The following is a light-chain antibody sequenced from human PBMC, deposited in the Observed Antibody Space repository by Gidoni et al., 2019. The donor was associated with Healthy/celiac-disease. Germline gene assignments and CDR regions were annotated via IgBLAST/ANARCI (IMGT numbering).Light chain of an antibody. J-gene: IGLJ1*01. CDR3: QSADSSGTYYV. CDR1: ALPKQY. CDR2: KDS. V-gene: IGLV3-25*03. Sequence: SYELTQPPSVSVSPVQTARITCSGDALPKQYSYCFQSKPGQAPVLVIYKDSERPSGIPERFSGSSSGTTVTLTISGVQAEDEADYYCQSADSSGTYYVFGTGTKVTVL.